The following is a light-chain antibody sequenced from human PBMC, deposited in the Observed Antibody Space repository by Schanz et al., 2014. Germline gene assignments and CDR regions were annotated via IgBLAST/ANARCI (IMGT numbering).Light chain of an antibody. CDR1: SSDIGNYDY. CDR2: DVG. V-gene: IGLV2-23*02. Sequence: QSALTQPASVSGSPGQSITISCTGTSSDIGNYDYVSWYRQHPGKAPKLIIYDVGDRPSGVSNRFSGSKSGNTASLTISGLQAEDEADYYCCSYAGSSTYVFGTGTKLTVL. J-gene: IGLJ1*01. CDR3: CSYAGSSTYV.